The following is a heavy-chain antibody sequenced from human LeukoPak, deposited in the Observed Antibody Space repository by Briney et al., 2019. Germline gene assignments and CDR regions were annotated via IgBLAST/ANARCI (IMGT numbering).Heavy chain of an antibody. CDR3: ARESRLYYGSGSYWIDY. CDR1: GFTFSSYW. Sequence: GGSLRLSCAASGFTFSSYWMSWVRQAPGKGLEWVANIKQDGSEKYYVDSVKGRFTISRDNAKNSLYLQMNSLRAEDTAVYYCARESRLYYGSGSYWIDYWGLGTLVTVSA. CDR2: IKQDGSEK. D-gene: IGHD3-10*01. V-gene: IGHV3-7*01. J-gene: IGHJ4*02.